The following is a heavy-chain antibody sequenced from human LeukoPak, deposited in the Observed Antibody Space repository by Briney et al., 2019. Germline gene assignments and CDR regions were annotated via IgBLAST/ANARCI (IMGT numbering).Heavy chain of an antibody. Sequence: GASVKVSCKASGDIFNSFTISWVRQAPGQGLEWMGGIIPIFGVTNYAQKFQGRVTITADKSTSTVYMELSSLRFEDTAVYFCASALHRGWGYFYYYMDVWGKGTTVTVSS. CDR2: IIPIFGVT. D-gene: IGHD3-10*01. J-gene: IGHJ6*03. CDR1: GDIFNSFT. CDR3: ASALHRGWGYFYYYMDV. V-gene: IGHV1-69*10.